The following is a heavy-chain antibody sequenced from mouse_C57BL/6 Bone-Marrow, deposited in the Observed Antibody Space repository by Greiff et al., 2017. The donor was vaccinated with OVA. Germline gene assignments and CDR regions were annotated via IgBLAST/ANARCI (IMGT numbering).Heavy chain of an antibody. J-gene: IGHJ1*03. CDR2: INPGSGGT. D-gene: IGHD1-2*01. V-gene: IGHV1-54*01. Sequence: VKLQQSGAELVRPGTSVKVSCKASGYAFTNYLIEWVKQRPGQGLEWIGVINPGSGGTNYNEKFKGKATLTADKSSSTAYMQLSSLTSEDSAVYFCAREGLLRPDVWGTGTTVTVSS. CDR1: GYAFTNYL. CDR3: AREGLLRPDV.